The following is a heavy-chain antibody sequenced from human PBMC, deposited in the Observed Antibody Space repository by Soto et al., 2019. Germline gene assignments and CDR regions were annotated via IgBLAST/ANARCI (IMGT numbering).Heavy chain of an antibody. CDR3: ARVGFEYSSSFGPDYYYYGMDV. V-gene: IGHV1-69*13. CDR2: IIPIFGTA. Sequence: SVKVSCKASGGTFSSYAISWVRQAPGQGLEWMGGIIPIFGTANYAQKFQGRVTITADESTSTAYMELSSLRSEDTAVYYCARVGFEYSSSFGPDYYYYGMDVWGQGTTVTVSS. D-gene: IGHD6-6*01. CDR1: GGTFSSYA. J-gene: IGHJ6*02.